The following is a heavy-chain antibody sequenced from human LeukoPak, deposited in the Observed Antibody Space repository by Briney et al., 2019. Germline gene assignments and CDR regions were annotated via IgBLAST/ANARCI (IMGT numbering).Heavy chain of an antibody. J-gene: IGHJ6*02. CDR1: GGSFSGYY. D-gene: IGHD1-1*01. CDR3: AKRWYNHYYYGMDV. Sequence: PSETLSLTCAVYGGSFSGYYWSWIRQPPGKGLEWIGEINHSGSTNYNPSLKSRVTISVDTSKNQFSLKLSSVTTADTAVYYCAKRWYNHYYYGMDVWGQGTTVTVSS. CDR2: INHSGST. V-gene: IGHV4-34*01.